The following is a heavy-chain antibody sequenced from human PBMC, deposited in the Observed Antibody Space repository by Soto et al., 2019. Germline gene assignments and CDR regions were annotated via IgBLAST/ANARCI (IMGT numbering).Heavy chain of an antibody. V-gene: IGHV3-30*18. Sequence: GGSLRLSCAASGFTFSSYGMHWVRQAPGKGLEWVAVISYDGSNKYYADSVKGRFTISRDNSKNTLYLQMNSLRAEDTAVYYCAKGSVAGTWGSFDYWGQGTLVTVSS. CDR1: GFTFSSYG. D-gene: IGHD6-19*01. CDR3: AKGSVAGTWGSFDY. CDR2: ISYDGSNK. J-gene: IGHJ4*02.